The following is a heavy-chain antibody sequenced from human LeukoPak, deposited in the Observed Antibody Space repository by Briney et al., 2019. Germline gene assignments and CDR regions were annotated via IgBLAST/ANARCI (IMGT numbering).Heavy chain of an antibody. CDR1: GFTFDDYA. V-gene: IGHV3-23*01. CDR2: ISGSGGST. J-gene: IGHJ4*02. Sequence: GGSLRLSCAASGFTFDDYAMHWVRQAPGKGLEWVSGISGSGGSTYYADSVKGRFTISRDNSKNTLYLQMNSLRAEDTAVYYCAKDPPLFGVAATLWGQGTLVTVSS. CDR3: AKDPPLFGVAATL. D-gene: IGHD2-15*01.